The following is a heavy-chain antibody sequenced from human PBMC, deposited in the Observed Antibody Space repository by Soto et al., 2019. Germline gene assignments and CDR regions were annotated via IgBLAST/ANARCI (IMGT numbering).Heavy chain of an antibody. J-gene: IGHJ4*02. Sequence: KPSETLSLTCSVSGGSISRGGYYWSWIRQHPGRGLEWIGYIYYSGNTYYNPSLKSRVTISVDTSKNQFSLKLSAVTAADTAVYYCARGRVGATTDYFDYWGQGTLVTV. D-gene: IGHD1-26*01. V-gene: IGHV4-31*03. CDR3: ARGRVGATTDYFDY. CDR2: IYYSGNT. CDR1: GGSISRGGYY.